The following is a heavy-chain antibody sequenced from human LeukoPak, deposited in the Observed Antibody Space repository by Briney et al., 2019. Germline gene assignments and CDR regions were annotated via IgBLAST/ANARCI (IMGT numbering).Heavy chain of an antibody. Sequence: PSETLSLTCAVYGGSFSGYYWSWIRQPPGKGLEWIGEINHSGSTNYNPSLKSRVTISVDTSKNQFSLKLSSVTAADTAVYYCARVSGYCSGGSCYYFDYWGQGTLVTVSS. D-gene: IGHD2-15*01. J-gene: IGHJ4*02. CDR3: ARVSGYCSGGSCYYFDY. CDR1: GGSFSGYY. V-gene: IGHV4-34*01. CDR2: INHSGST.